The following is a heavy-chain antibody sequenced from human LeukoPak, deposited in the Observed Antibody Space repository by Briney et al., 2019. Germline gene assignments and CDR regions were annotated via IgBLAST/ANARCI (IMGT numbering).Heavy chain of an antibody. V-gene: IGHV4-34*01. CDR1: GGSFSGYY. CDR2: INHSGST. J-gene: IGHJ4*02. D-gene: IGHD1-1*01. Sequence: SETLSLTCAVYGGSFSGYYWSWIRQPPGKGLEWIGEINHSGSTNYNPSLKSRVTISVDTSKNQFSLKLSSVTAADTAVYYCARGLFSAAGGIGTKPIDYWGQGTLVTVSS. CDR3: ARGLFSAAGGIGTKPIDY.